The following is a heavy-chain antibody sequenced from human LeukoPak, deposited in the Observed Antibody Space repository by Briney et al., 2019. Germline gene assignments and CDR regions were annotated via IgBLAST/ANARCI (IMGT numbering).Heavy chain of an antibody. V-gene: IGHV4-39*07. CDR1: GGSISSSSYY. D-gene: IGHD1-26*01. CDR2: IYYSGST. CDR3: ARASRRGGSYYFDY. J-gene: IGHJ4*02. Sequence: PSETLSLTCTVSGGSISSSSYYWGWIRQPPGKGLEWIGSIYYSGSTYYNPSLKSRVTISVDTSKNQFSLKLSSVTAADTAVYYCARASRRGGSYYFDYWGQGTLVTVSS.